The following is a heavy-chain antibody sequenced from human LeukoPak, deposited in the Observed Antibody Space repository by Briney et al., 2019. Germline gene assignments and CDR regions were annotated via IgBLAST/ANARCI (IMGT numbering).Heavy chain of an antibody. CDR3: VRGRVSYYFDY. D-gene: IGHD3-16*02. Sequence: SETLSLTCTVSGGSINSGSYYWSWIRQPAGKGLEWIGRIYRSGRTNYNPSLKSRVTISVDTSKNQFSLKLSSVTAADTAVYYCVRGRVSYYFDYWGQGTLVTVSS. CDR1: GGSINSGSYY. J-gene: IGHJ4*02. CDR2: IYRSGRT. V-gene: IGHV4-61*02.